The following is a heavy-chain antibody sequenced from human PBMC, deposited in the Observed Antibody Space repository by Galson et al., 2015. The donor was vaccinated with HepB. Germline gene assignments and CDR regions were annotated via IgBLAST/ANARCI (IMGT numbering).Heavy chain of an antibody. CDR1: GYTLTELS. D-gene: IGHD2-2*01. V-gene: IGHV1-24*01. Sequence: SVKVSCKVSGYTLTELSMHWVRQAPGKGLEWMGGFDPEDGETIYAQKFQGRVTMTEDTSTDTAYMELSSLRSEDTAVYYCATAHYQLLDAAQFYYYYGMDVWGQGTTVTVSS. CDR2: FDPEDGET. CDR3: ATAHYQLLDAAQFYYYYGMDV. J-gene: IGHJ6*02.